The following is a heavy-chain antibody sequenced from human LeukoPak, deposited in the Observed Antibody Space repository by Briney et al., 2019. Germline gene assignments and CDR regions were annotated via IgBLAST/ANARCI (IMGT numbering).Heavy chain of an antibody. V-gene: IGHV3-66*01. D-gene: IGHD6-13*01. Sequence: GGSLRLSCAASGFTVSSNYMSWVRQAPGKGLEWVSVIYSGGSTYYADSVKGRFTISRDNSKNTLYLQMNSLRAEDTAVYYCAREAQQLATYFDYWGQGTLVTVSS. CDR1: GFTVSSNY. CDR2: IYSGGST. CDR3: AREAQQLATYFDY. J-gene: IGHJ4*02.